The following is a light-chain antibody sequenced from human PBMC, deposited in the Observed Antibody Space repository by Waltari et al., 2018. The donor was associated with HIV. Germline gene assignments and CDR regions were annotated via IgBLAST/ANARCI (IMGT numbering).Light chain of an antibody. CDR3: SSYSARGFVA. J-gene: IGLJ3*02. V-gene: IGLV2-14*01. Sequence: HSALTQPASVSGSPGQSITISCTGPTSDFDTFDFISWYQQSPGRAPKLILFEVYFRHSGVSQRFAVSKSGETASLTSSELRAEDEADYFCSSYSARGFVAFGGGTKVTVL. CDR1: TSDFDTFDF. CDR2: EVY.